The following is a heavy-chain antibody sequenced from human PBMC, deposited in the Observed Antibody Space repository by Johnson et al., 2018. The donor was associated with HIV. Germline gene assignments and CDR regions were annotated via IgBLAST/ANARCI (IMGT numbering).Heavy chain of an antibody. J-gene: IGHJ3*02. CDR2: IKQDGSEK. V-gene: IGHV3-7*04. D-gene: IGHD1-26*01. Sequence: VQLVESGGGLVQPGGSLRLSCAASGFTFSSYWMSWVRQAPGKGLEWVANIKQDGSEKYYVDSVKGRFTISRDNAKNSLYLQMNSLRPEDTAVFYCAKEESGSFLAFDIWGQGTMVTVSS. CDR3: AKEESGSFLAFDI. CDR1: GFTFSSYW.